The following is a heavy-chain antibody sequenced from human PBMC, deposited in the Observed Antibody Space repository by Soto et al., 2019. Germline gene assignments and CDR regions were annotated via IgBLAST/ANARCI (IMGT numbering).Heavy chain of an antibody. CDR2: ITGLNGDT. J-gene: IGHJ6*02. V-gene: IGHV1-45*02. Sequence: QMPLVQSGAEVKKTGSSVKVSCEASGYTFTYRYLHWVRQAPGQALEWMGWITGLNGDTNFAQKFQGRVTLTRDRSMTTAYMELSSLTSDDTGIYYCATPGAFGRPSYGMDVWGQGTSVTVSS. CDR3: ATPGAFGRPSYGMDV. CDR1: GYTFTYRY. D-gene: IGHD2-15*01.